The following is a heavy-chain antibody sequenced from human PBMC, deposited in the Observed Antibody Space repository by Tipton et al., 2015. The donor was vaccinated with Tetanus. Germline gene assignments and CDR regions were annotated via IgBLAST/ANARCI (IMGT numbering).Heavy chain of an antibody. D-gene: IGHD3-3*01. CDR3: ARIHDFWSGYFDF. V-gene: IGHV4-59*01. CDR2: IYYTGST. CDR1: GGSLNSYY. J-gene: IGHJ4*02. Sequence: TLSLTCTVSGGSLNSYYWSWIRQPPGKGLEWIGYIYYTGSTNYNPSLKSGVTISLDTSKNQFSLKLSSVTAADTAVYYCARIHDFWSGYFDFWGQGALVSVSS.